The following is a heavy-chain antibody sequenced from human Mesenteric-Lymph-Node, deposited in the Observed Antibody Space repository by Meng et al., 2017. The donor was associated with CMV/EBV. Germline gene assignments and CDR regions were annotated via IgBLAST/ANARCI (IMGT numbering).Heavy chain of an antibody. CDR3: ARNLGSRMTTVTTLYYSGMDV. CDR2: INPSEGST. D-gene: IGHD4-11*01. J-gene: IGHJ6*02. Sequence: ASVKVSCKAFGYTFTNYYIHWVRQAPGQGLEWMGIINPSEGSTSYAQKFRGRLTMTRDTSTSTVSMELSSLRSEDTAVYYCARNLGSRMTTVTTLYYSGMDVWGQGTTVTVSS. CDR1: GYTFTNYY. V-gene: IGHV1-46*01.